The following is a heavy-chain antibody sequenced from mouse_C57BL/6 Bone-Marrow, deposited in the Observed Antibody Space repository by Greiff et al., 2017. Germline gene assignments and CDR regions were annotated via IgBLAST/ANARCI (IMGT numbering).Heavy chain of an antibody. CDR3: ARTHYYGSFYFDY. V-gene: IGHV8-8*01. J-gene: IGHJ2*01. D-gene: IGHD1-1*01. CDR2: IWWDDDK. Sequence: QVTLKESGPGILQPSQTLSLTCSFSGFSLSTFGMGVGWIRQPSGKGLEWLAHIWWDDDKYYNPALKSRLTISKDTSKNQVFLKIANVDTADTATDYCARTHYYGSFYFDYWGQGTTLTVSS. CDR1: GFSLSTFGMG.